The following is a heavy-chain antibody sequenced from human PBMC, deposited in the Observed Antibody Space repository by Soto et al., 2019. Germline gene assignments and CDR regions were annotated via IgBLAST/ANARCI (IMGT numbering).Heavy chain of an antibody. D-gene: IGHD3-9*01. CDR2: ISYDGSNK. CDR3: AKDGYYDILTGHYVSDAFDI. J-gene: IGHJ3*02. V-gene: IGHV3-30*18. CDR1: GFTFSSYG. Sequence: GGSLRLSCAASGFTFSSYGMHWVRQAPGKGLEWVAVISYDGSNKYYADSVKGRFTISRDNSKNTLYLQMNSLRAEDTAVYYCAKDGYYDILTGHYVSDAFDIWGQGTMVTVSS.